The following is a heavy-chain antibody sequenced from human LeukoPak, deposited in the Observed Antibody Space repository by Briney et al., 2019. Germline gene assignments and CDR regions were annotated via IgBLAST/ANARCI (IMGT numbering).Heavy chain of an antibody. D-gene: IGHD3-22*01. CDR3: STSFYDSSGYRF. J-gene: IGHJ4*02. V-gene: IGHV3-15*04. CDR2: IESKIDGGTI. Sequence: GGSLRLSCAASGFTFSNAWMSWVRQAPGKGLEWVGRIESKIDGGTINYAAPVKGRFTISRDDSKNTLSLEMISLKTEDTAVYYCSTSFYDSSGYRFWGQGTLVTVSS. CDR1: GFTFSNAW.